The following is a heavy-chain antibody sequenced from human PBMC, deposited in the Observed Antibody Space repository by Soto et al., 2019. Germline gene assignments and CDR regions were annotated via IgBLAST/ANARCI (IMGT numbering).Heavy chain of an antibody. V-gene: IGHV3-21*01. Sequence: PGWSLRLSCAASGFIFNTYSMDWVRQAPGKGLEWVASISPSGSYMYYGDSLRGRFTVSRDNAKNSLYLQMDSLRADDTAIYYCARFGLVTFDCWGQGTLVTVS. J-gene: IGHJ4*02. CDR1: GFIFNTYS. CDR2: ISPSGSYM. CDR3: ARFGLVTFDC. D-gene: IGHD3-9*01.